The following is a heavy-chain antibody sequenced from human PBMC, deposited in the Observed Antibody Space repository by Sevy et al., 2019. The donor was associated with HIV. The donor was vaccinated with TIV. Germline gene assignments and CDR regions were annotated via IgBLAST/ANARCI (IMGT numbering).Heavy chain of an antibody. V-gene: IGHV3-11*06. CDR2: ISSSSSYT. CDR1: GFTFSDYY. D-gene: IGHD3-10*01. Sequence: GGSLRLSCAASGFTFSDYYMSWIRQAPGKGLEWVSYISSSSSYTNYADSVKGRFTIPRDNAKNSLYLQMNSLRAEDTAVYYCARDRHFGWFGELLGGDYYYMDVWGKGTTVTVSS. CDR3: ARDRHFGWFGELLGGDYYYMDV. J-gene: IGHJ6*03.